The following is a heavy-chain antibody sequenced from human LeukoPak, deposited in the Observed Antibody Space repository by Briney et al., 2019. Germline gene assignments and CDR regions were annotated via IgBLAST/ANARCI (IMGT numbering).Heavy chain of an antibody. CDR3: AKWAVVVTALYFDL. J-gene: IGHJ2*01. V-gene: IGHV3-48*03. CDR2: ISSSGSTI. D-gene: IGHD2-21*02. CDR1: GFTFSSYE. Sequence: PGGSLRLSCAASGFTFSSYEMNWVRQAPGKGLEWVSYISSSGSTIYYADSVKGRFTISRDNSKNTLYLQMNSLRAEDTAVYYCAKWAVVVTALYFDLWGRGTLVTVSS.